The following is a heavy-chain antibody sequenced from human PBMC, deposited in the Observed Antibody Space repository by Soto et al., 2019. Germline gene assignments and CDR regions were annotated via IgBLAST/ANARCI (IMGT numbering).Heavy chain of an antibody. J-gene: IGHJ4*02. CDR1: GYTLSNYG. CDR3: ARAALSSSSAGFSVY. V-gene: IGHV1-18*04. Sequence: GASVKVSCKASGYTLSNYGINWVRQAPGQGPEWMGWVSPKNGNTNYAQKLQGRVTMTTDISTNTAFMELKSLTSDDTALYFCARAALSSSSAGFSVYWGQGTLVTVSS. CDR2: VSPKNGNT. D-gene: IGHD6-6*01.